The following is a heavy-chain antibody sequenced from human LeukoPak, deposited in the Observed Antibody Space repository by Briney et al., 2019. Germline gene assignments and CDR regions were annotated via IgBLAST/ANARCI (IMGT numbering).Heavy chain of an antibody. CDR3: ARLYGSVYYYYMDV. D-gene: IGHD3-10*01. CDR1: GGSLTLYY. Sequence: PSETLSLTCTVPGGSLTLYYWTWIRQPAGKGLEWIGRIYTSGSTNYNPSLKSRVNMSVDASKDQFSLKLRSVTAADAAVYYCARLYGSVYYYYMDVWGKGTTDTVSS. CDR2: IYTSGST. J-gene: IGHJ6*03. V-gene: IGHV4-4*07.